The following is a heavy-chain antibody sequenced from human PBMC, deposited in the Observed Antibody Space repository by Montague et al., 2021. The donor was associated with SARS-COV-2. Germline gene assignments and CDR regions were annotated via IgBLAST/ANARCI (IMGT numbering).Heavy chain of an antibody. D-gene: IGHD6-19*01. CDR1: GGSISSYY. Sequence: SETLSLTCTVSGGSISSYYWCWIWQPPGTGLGWIGYIYYSGSTNYNPSLRSRVTISVDTSKNQFSLKLSSVTAADTAVYYCARGSGWMGNAFDIWGQGAMVTVSS. CDR2: IYYSGST. J-gene: IGHJ3*02. CDR3: ARGSGWMGNAFDI. V-gene: IGHV4-59*01.